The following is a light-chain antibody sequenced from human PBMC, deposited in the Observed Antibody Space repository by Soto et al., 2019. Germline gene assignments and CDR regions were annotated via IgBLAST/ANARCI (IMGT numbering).Light chain of an antibody. Sequence: QSALTQPPSVSGSPGQSVTISCTGTSSDVGSYNRVSWYQQPPGTAPKLMIYEVSNRPSGVPDRFFGSKSGNTASLTISGLQAEDEADYYCSSFTSSNIWVFGGGTKLTVL. V-gene: IGLV2-18*02. CDR3: SSFTSSNIWV. J-gene: IGLJ3*02. CDR1: SSDVGSYNR. CDR2: EVS.